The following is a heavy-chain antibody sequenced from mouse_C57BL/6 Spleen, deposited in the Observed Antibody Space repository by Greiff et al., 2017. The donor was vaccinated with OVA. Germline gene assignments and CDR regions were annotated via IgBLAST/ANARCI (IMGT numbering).Heavy chain of an antibody. CDR1: GFSFTSFG. V-gene: IGHV2-9*01. Sequence: VKLVESGPGLVAPSQSLSITCTVSGFSFTSFGVDWVRQPPGKGLEWLGVIWGGGSTNYNSALMSRLSISKDNSKSQVFLKMNSLQTDDTAMYYCAKHESTVVATDAMDYWGQGTSVTVSS. CDR3: AKHESTVVATDAMDY. J-gene: IGHJ4*01. D-gene: IGHD1-1*01. CDR2: IWGGGST.